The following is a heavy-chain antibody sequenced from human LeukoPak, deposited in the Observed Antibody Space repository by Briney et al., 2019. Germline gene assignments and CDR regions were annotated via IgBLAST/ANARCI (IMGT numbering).Heavy chain of an antibody. V-gene: IGHV3-23*01. CDR3: ARSYYHDSSGRFDS. D-gene: IGHD3-22*01. Sequence: PGGSLRLSCAASGFTYTSYGMAWVRQAPGKGLEWVSTISGSGNSAYYGDSVQGRFTISRDNSRNTVYLQMSSLRAEDTAVYYCARSYYHDSSGRFDSWGQGTLVTVPS. J-gene: IGHJ4*02. CDR2: ISGSGNSA. CDR1: GFTYTSYG.